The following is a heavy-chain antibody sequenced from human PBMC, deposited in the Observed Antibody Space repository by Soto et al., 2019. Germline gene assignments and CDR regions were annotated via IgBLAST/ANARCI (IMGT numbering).Heavy chain of an antibody. CDR3: ARDRGVPAAMFWRVLYGGMDV. J-gene: IGHJ6*02. D-gene: IGHD2-2*01. CDR2: IWYDGSNK. Sequence: GGSLRLSCAASGFTFSSYGMHWVRQAPGKGLEWVAVIWYDGSNKYYADSVKGRFTISRDNSKNTLYLQMNSLRAEDTAVYYCARDRGVPAAMFWRVLYGGMDVWGQGTTVTVSS. CDR1: GFTFSSYG. V-gene: IGHV3-33*01.